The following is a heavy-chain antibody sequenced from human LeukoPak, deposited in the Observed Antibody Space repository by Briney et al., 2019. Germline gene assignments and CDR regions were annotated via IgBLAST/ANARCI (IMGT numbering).Heavy chain of an antibody. CDR3: ARDCSGGSCYPGGFDY. V-gene: IGHV4-39*01. Sequence: SETLSLTCTVSRGSISSRSYYWGWIRQPPGKGLEGLGSIYYSGSTYQNPSLKSRVTISVDTSKNQFSLKLSSVTAADTAVYYCARDCSGGSCYPGGFDYWGQGTLVNVSS. CDR1: RGSISSRSYY. J-gene: IGHJ4*02. CDR2: IYYSGST. D-gene: IGHD2-15*01.